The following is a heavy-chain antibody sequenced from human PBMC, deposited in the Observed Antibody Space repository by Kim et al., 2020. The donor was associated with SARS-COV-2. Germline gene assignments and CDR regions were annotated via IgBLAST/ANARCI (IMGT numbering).Heavy chain of an antibody. J-gene: IGHJ4*02. Sequence: YYADSVKGRFTISRDNAKNSLYLQMNSLRAEDTAVYYCARDGRRIAAVDYWGQGTLVTVSS. D-gene: IGHD6-13*01. V-gene: IGHV3-48*03. CDR3: ARDGRRIAAVDY.